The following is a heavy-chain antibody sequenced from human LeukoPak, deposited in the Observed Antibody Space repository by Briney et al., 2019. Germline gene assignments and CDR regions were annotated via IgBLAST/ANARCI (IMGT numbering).Heavy chain of an antibody. CDR2: VKHDGSGA. D-gene: IGHD7-27*01. V-gene: IGHV3-74*01. CDR1: GFPFGSYW. J-gene: IGHJ4*02. Sequence: GGSLRLPCAASGFPFGSYWMHWVRQAPGKGLMWVSRVKHDGSGASYADSVKGRFTISRDNARNTLYLEMNSLRAEDTAVYYCARDSETSYWGWGQGTLVTVSS. CDR3: ARDSETSYWG.